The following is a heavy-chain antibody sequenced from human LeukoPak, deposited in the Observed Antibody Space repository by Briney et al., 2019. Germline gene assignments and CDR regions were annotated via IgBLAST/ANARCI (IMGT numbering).Heavy chain of an antibody. CDR1: GFTFSSYA. D-gene: IGHD3-9*01. V-gene: IGHV3-23*01. CDR3: ARTRYDILTGTHREPNYYYYMDV. J-gene: IGHJ6*03. CDR2: ISGSGGST. Sequence: GGSLRLSCAASGFTFSSYAMSWVRQAPGKGLEWVSAISGSGGSTYYADSVKGRFTISRDNSKNTLYLQMNSLSAEGTAVYYCARTRYDILTGTHREPNYYYYMDVWGKGTTVTVSS.